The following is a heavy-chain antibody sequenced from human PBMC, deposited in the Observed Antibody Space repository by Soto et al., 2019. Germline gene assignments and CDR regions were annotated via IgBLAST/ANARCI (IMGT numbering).Heavy chain of an antibody. CDR3: AHRLWFGELDNWFDP. D-gene: IGHD3-10*01. CDR2: IYWDDDK. Sequence: QITLKESGPTLVKPTQTLTLTCTFSGVSLRTSGVGVGWIRQPPGKALEWLALIYWDDDKRYSPSLESRLTITNDTSKNQVVLTMTNMDPVDTATYYCAHRLWFGELDNWFDPWGQGTLVTVSS. CDR1: GVSLRTSGVG. J-gene: IGHJ5*02. V-gene: IGHV2-5*02.